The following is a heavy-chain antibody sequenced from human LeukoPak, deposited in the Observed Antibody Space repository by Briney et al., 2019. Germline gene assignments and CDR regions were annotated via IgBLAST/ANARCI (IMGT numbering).Heavy chain of an antibody. J-gene: IGHJ6*03. D-gene: IGHD5-18*01. CDR3: ARTRGAGYSYGFNYYYYMDV. CDR2: IYYTGNS. CDR1: GGSISSGTYY. V-gene: IGHV4-61*02. Sequence: PSETLSLTCSVSGGSISSGTYYWNWIRQPAGKGLEWIRRIYYTGNSGYNPSLKSRVIMSVDTSKNLFSLRLNSVTAADSAVYYCARTRGAGYSYGFNYYYYMDVWGKGTTVTVSS.